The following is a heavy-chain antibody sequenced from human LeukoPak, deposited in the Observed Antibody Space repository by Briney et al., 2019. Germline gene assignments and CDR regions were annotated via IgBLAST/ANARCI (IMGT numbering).Heavy chain of an antibody. CDR1: GGSMTSYY. V-gene: IGHV4-59*01. D-gene: IGHD2-21*01. CDR3: ARGGFQSDY. CDR2: IYSSGST. Sequence: SETLSLTCTVSGGSMTSYYWSWIRQPPGKGLEWIGYIYSSGSTKYNPSLKSRVTISVDTSKNQFSLKLNSMTTADTAVYYCARGGFQSDYWGQGTLVTVSS. J-gene: IGHJ4*02.